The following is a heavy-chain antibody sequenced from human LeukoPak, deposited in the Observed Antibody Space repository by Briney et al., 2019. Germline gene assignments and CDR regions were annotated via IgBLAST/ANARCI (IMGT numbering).Heavy chain of an antibody. CDR1: GGTFSSYA. J-gene: IGHJ6*03. D-gene: IGHD1-7*01. CDR2: IIPIFGTA. V-gene: IGHV1-69*06. Sequence: SVKVSCKASGGTFSSYAISWVRQAPGQGLEWMGGIIPIFGTANYAQKFQGRVTITADKSTSTAYMELSSLRSDDTAVYYCARGELELRGYYYYYYMDVWGKGTTVTVSS. CDR3: ARGELELRGYYYYYYMDV.